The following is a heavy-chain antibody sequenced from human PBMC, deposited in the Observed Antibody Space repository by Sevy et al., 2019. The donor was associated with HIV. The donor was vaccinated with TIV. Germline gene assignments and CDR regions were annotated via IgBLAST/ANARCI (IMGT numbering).Heavy chain of an antibody. J-gene: IGHJ3*02. CDR3: ARDLGCGGVAEVYGAFDI. CDR1: GFTFSSYA. D-gene: IGHD2-8*01. Sequence: GGSLRLSCAASGFTFSSYAMHWVRQAPGKGLEWAAVISYDGSNKYYADSVKGRFTISRDNSKNTLYLQMNSLRAEDTAVYYCARDLGCGGVAEVYGAFDIWGQGTMVTVSS. CDR2: ISYDGSNK. V-gene: IGHV3-30-3*01.